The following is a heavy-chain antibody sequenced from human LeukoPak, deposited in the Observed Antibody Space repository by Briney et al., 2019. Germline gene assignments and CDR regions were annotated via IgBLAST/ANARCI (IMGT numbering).Heavy chain of an antibody. CDR3: ARVNYYDSSGYSLDY. Sequence: ASVKVSCKAFGYTFTGYYMHWVRQAPGQGLEWMGWINPNSGGTNYAQKFQGRVTMTRDTSISTAYMELSRLRSDDTAVYYCARVNYYDSSGYSLDYWGQGTLDTVSS. J-gene: IGHJ4*02. V-gene: IGHV1-2*02. D-gene: IGHD3-22*01. CDR1: GYTFTGYY. CDR2: INPNSGGT.